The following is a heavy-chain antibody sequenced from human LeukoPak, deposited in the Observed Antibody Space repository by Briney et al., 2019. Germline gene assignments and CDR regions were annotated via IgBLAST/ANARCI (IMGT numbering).Heavy chain of an antibody. CDR1: GYTFTSYY. D-gene: IGHD4-11*01. V-gene: IGHV1-46*01. Sequence: GASVKVSCKASGYTFTSYYMHWVRQAPGQGLEWMGIINPSGGSTSYAQKLQGRVTMTTDTSTSTAYMELRSLRSDDTAVYYCARAHSNYVYYYYYMDVWGKGTTVTVSS. J-gene: IGHJ6*03. CDR3: ARAHSNYVYYYYYMDV. CDR2: INPSGGST.